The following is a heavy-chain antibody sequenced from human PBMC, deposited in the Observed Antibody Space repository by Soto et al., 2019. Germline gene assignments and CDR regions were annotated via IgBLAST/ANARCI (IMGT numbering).Heavy chain of an antibody. CDR1: GFTFSSYA. Sequence: QVQLVESGGGVVQPGRSLRLSCAASGFTFSSYAMHWVRQAPGKGLEWVAVISYDGSNKYYADSVKGRFTISRDNSKNTLYLQMNSLRAEDTAVYYCARVGFEGELQVHGPFDYWGQGTLVTVSS. D-gene: IGHD1-26*01. CDR2: ISYDGSNK. CDR3: ARVGFEGELQVHGPFDY. V-gene: IGHV3-30-3*01. J-gene: IGHJ4*02.